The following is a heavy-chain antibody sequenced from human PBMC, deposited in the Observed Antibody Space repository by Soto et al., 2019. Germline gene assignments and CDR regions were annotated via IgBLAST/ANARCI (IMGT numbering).Heavy chain of an antibody. D-gene: IGHD6-6*01. Sequence: EVQLLESGGGLVQPGGSLRISCAASGFPFSTYAMTWVRQAPGKGLEWVSAISGSGGSTYYADSVKGRFTISRDKSKNTLFLQMNSLRAEDTAVYYCAKNWDTTFSSSSHWGQGTLVTVSS. CDR2: ISGSGGST. V-gene: IGHV3-23*01. CDR1: GFPFSTYA. J-gene: IGHJ4*02. CDR3: AKNWDTTFSSSSH.